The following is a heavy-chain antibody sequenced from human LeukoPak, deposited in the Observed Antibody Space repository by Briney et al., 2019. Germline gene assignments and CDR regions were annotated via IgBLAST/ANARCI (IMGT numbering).Heavy chain of an antibody. D-gene: IGHD5-18*01. Sequence: SETLSLTCTVSGGSISSSSYYWGWIRQPPGKGLEWIGSIYYIGSTYYNPSLKSRVTISVDTSKNQFSLKLSSVTAADTAVYYCARRGYSYGYMGYWGQGTLVTVSS. CDR1: GGSISSSSYY. J-gene: IGHJ4*02. V-gene: IGHV4-39*01. CDR3: ARRGYSYGYMGY. CDR2: IYYIGST.